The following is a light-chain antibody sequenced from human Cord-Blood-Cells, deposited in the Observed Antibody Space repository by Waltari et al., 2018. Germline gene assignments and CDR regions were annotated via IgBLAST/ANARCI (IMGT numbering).Light chain of an antibody. J-gene: IGKJ1*01. CDR2: KAS. V-gene: IGKV1-5*03. CDR3: QQYNSYSQT. CDR1: QSISSW. Sequence: DIQMTQSPSTLSASVGDRVTITCRASQSISSWLAWYQQKPGKSPKLLSYKASSLESGFPSRFSGSGSGTEFTLTISSLQPDDFATYYCQQYNSYSQTFGQGTKVEIK.